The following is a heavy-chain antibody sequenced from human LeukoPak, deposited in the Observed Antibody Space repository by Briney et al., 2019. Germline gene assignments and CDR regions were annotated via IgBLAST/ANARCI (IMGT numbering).Heavy chain of an antibody. J-gene: IGHJ4*02. CDR2: IYYSGHT. V-gene: IGHV4-30-4*01. D-gene: IGHD4-17*01. CDR1: GGSVSSGDYY. CDR3: ARGDGDYSFDY. Sequence: SETLSLTCTVSGGSVSSGDYYWTWIRQPPWEGLEWIGYIYYSGHTYYNPSLKSRLTMSLDTSKNQFSLNLSSVTATDTAVYFCARGDGDYSFDYWGQGTLVTVSS.